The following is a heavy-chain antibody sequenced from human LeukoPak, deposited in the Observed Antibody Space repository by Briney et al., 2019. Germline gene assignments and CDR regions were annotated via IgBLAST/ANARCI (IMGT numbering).Heavy chain of an antibody. D-gene: IGHD3-22*01. Sequence: ASVKVSCKASGYTFTSYDINWVRQATGQGLEWMGRMNPNSGNTGYAQKFQGRVTMTRNTSISTAYMELSSLRSEDTAVYYCARGRIVMYYDSSGYRLAFDIWGQGTMVTVSS. J-gene: IGHJ3*02. CDR3: ARGRIVMYYDSSGYRLAFDI. CDR2: MNPNSGNT. V-gene: IGHV1-8*01. CDR1: GYTFTSYD.